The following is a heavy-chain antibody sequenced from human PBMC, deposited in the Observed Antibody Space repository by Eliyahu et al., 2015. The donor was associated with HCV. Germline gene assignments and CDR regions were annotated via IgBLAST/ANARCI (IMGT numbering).Heavy chain of an antibody. Sequence: QVQLQESGPGLVKPSETLSLTCTVSGYSISSGYXWGWIRQPPGKGLXWIGSXYHSGSTYYNPSLKSRVTISVDTSKNQFSLKLSSVTAADTAVYYCARDGSSSWYSAGYGMDVWGQGTTVTVSS. V-gene: IGHV4-38-2*02. CDR3: ARDGSSSWYSAGYGMDV. CDR1: GYSISSGYX. J-gene: IGHJ6*02. D-gene: IGHD6-13*01. CDR2: XYHSGST.